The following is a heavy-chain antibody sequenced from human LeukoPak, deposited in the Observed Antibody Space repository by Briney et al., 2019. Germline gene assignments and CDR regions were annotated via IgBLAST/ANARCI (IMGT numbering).Heavy chain of an antibody. CDR2: INPSSGGT. Sequence: ASVKVSCKASGYTFTGHYIHWVRQAPGQGLEWMGWINPSSGGTNYAQKFQGRVTMTRDTSISTAYMELSRLRSDDTAVYYCARDLVHHRLLATNYNWFDPWGQGTLVTVSS. CDR1: GYTFTGHY. V-gene: IGHV1-2*02. D-gene: IGHD2-8*01. J-gene: IGHJ5*02. CDR3: ARDLVHHRLLATNYNWFDP.